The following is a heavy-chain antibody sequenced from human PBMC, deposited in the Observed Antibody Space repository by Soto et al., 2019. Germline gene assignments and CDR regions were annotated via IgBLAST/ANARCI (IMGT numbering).Heavy chain of an antibody. CDR2: IDPNTGDT. Sequence: ASVKVSCKASGYTFTGFHIFWVRQAPGRGLEWVGWIDPNTGDTSYAQNLQGRVTLTRDTSTSTAYLELSSLRPDDTAVYYCATRLPSDFWGQGTPVTVSS. CDR1: GYTFTGFH. D-gene: IGHD6-25*01. CDR3: ATRLPSDF. J-gene: IGHJ4*02. V-gene: IGHV1-2*02.